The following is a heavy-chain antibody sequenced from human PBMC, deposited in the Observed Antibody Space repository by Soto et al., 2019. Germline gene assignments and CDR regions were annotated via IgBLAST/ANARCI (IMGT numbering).Heavy chain of an antibody. CDR2: ISSSGAST. V-gene: IGHV3-23*01. CDR3: ARTGYNYGMDV. CDR1: GFPFRSYA. J-gene: IGHJ6*02. D-gene: IGHD1-1*01. Sequence: GGSLRLSCAVSGFPFRSYAMSWVRQAPGKGLEWVSGISSSGASTSYAGSVKGRFTISRDNAKNTVFLQMNSLSGEDTAVYHCARTGYNYGMDVWGQGTTVTVSS.